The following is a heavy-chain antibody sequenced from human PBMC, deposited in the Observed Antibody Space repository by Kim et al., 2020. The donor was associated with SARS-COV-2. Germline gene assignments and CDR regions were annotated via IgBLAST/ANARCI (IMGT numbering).Heavy chain of an antibody. CDR3: TRDASVPAVLSAGY. CDR1: GFTFVAYS. V-gene: IGHV3-21*01. Sequence: GGSLRLSCAASGFTFVAYSMNWVRQAPGKGLEWVASITTNSRYIYYADSVKGRFTISRDNAKNSLYLQLSSLRAEDTAVYYCTRDASVPAVLSAGYWGQGTLVTVSS. D-gene: IGHD2-2*01. J-gene: IGHJ4*02. CDR2: ITTNSRYI.